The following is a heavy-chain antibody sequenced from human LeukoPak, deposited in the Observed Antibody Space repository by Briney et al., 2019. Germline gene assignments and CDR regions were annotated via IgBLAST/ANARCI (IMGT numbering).Heavy chain of an antibody. V-gene: IGHV3-23*01. CDR3: ARDLGNFASGTAYFDS. CDR2: ISGGGDNT. D-gene: IGHD3-10*01. Sequence: GGSLRLSCAASGFTFSSYSMNWVRQAPGKGLEWVSTISGGGDNTYFADSVKGRFTISRDNSKNTLFLQMVSLRAEDTAVYYCARDLGNFASGTAYFDSWGQGTLVTVSS. J-gene: IGHJ4*02. CDR1: GFTFSSYS.